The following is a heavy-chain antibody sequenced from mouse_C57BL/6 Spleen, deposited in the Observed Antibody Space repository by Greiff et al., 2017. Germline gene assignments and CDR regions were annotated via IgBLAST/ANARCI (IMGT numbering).Heavy chain of an antibody. Sequence: QVTLTVSGPGILQPSQTLSLTCSFSGFSLSTFGMGVGWIRQPSGKGLEWLAHIWWDADTYYNPALKRRLTITKETSKNQVFLKIANVDTADTATYYWARIPQITTVIAPDYWGQGTSVTVAS. V-gene: IGHV8-8*01. CDR3: ARIPQITTVIAPDY. CDR2: IWWDADT. CDR1: GFSLSTFGMG. J-gene: IGHJ4*01. D-gene: IGHD1-1*01.